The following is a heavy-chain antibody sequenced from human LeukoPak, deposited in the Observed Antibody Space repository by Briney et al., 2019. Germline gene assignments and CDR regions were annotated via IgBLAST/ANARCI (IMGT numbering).Heavy chain of an antibody. V-gene: IGHV4-59*02. D-gene: IGHD5-18*01. CDR3: ARGYSYGIRNWYFDL. Sequence: SETLSLTCTVSGGSVSSYYWSWIRQTPEKGLELIGYMSYSGRTDYGPSLKSRVTMSVDTSKNQFSLKMSYVTAADTGVYYCARGYSYGIRNWYFDLWGRGTLVTVSS. CDR1: GGSVSSYY. J-gene: IGHJ2*01. CDR2: MSYSGRT.